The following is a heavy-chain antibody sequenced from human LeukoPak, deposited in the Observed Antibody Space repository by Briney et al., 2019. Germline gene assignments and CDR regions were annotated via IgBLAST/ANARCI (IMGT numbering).Heavy chain of an antibody. Sequence: GGSLRLSCAASGFTFSSYAMHWVRQAPGKGLEWVAVISYDGSNKYYADSVKGRFTISRDNSKNTLYLQMNSLRAEDTAVYYCARNGIYQLHWVWFDPWGQGTLVTVSS. V-gene: IGHV3-30-3*01. CDR2: ISYDGSNK. D-gene: IGHD2-2*01. CDR1: GFTFSSYA. CDR3: ARNGIYQLHWVWFDP. J-gene: IGHJ5*02.